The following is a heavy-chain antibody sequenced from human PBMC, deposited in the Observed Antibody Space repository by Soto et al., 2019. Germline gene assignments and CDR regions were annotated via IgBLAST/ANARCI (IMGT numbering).Heavy chain of an antibody. CDR1: GGSISSYY. D-gene: IGHD2-2*02. CDR2: IYTSGST. Sequence: QVQLQESGPGLVKPSETLSLTCTVSGGSISSYYWSWIRQPAGKGLEWIGHIYTSGSTNYNPSLKSRVTMSVDTSKNQFSLKLSSVTAADTAVYYCARDEPAAILLPYYGMDVWGQGTTVTVSS. J-gene: IGHJ6*02. CDR3: ARDEPAAILLPYYGMDV. V-gene: IGHV4-4*07.